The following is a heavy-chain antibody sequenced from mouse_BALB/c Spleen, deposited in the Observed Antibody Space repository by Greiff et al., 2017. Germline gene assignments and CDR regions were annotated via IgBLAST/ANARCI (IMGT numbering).Heavy chain of an antibody. D-gene: IGHD4-1*01. V-gene: IGHV5-6-4*01. CDR3: TRGTGTYFAY. J-gene: IGHJ3*01. CDR1: GFTFSSYT. Sequence: EVKLVESGGGLVKPGGSLKLSCAASGFTFSSYTMSWVRQTPEKRLEWVATISSGGSYTYYPDSVKGRFTISRDNAKNTLYLQMSSLKSEDTAMYYCTRGTGTYFAYWGQGTLVTVSA. CDR2: ISSGGSYT.